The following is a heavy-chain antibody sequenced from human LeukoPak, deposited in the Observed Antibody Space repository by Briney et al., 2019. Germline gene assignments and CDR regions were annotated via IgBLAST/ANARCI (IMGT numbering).Heavy chain of an antibody. CDR1: TFTFTPGW. J-gene: IGHJ4*02. CDR3: ASLDTAHPSGVH. CDR2: IKRDGGEK. Sequence: GGSLRLSCEASTFTFTPGWMSWVRQAPGKGLEWVAMIKRDGGEKHYVDSVKGRFTISRDNAKKSLYLQMDSLRDEDTAVYYCASLDTAHPSGVHWGQGTLVTVSS. D-gene: IGHD5-18*01. V-gene: IGHV3-7*01.